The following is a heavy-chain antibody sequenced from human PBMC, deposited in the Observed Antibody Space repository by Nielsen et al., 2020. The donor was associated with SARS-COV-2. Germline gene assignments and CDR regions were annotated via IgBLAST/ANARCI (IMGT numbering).Heavy chain of an antibody. V-gene: IGHV3-21*01. CDR1: GFTFSSYS. CDR3: AGIAAAGLGDYYYGMDV. CDR2: ISSSSSYI. Sequence: GESLKISCAASGFTFSSYSMNWVRQAPGKGLEWVSSISSSSSYIYYADSVKGRFTISRDNAKNSLYLQMNSLRAEDTAVYYCAGIAAAGLGDYYYGMDVWGQGTKVTVSS. J-gene: IGHJ6*02. D-gene: IGHD6-13*01.